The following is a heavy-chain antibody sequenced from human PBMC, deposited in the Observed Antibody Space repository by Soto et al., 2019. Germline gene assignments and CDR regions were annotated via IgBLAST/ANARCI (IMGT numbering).Heavy chain of an antibody. CDR3: VRLIGNSWLDF. J-gene: IGHJ5*01. D-gene: IGHD1-26*01. CDR1: GDSVSSSSVT. CDR2: TYYRSKWYN. Sequence: PSQTLSLTCAISGDSVSSSSVTWNWIRQSPSRGLEWLGRTYYRSKWYNDYAESVKSRITINPDTSKNQFSLHLNSVTPADTAVYYCVRLIGNSWLDFSGQGTLVTVSS. V-gene: IGHV6-1*01.